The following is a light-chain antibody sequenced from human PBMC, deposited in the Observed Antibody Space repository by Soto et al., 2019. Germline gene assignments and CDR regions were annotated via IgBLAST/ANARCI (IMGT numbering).Light chain of an antibody. CDR2: GAS. Sequence: EIVLTQSPGTLSLSPGERATLSCRASQSVSSRLAWYQHRTGQAPTLLISGASSRASGVPVRFSGSGSGTYFTLTICRLQPEDFAVYYCQQYGGSPITFGQGTRLEIK. J-gene: IGKJ5*01. CDR3: QQYGGSPIT. CDR1: QSVSSR. V-gene: IGKV3-20*01.